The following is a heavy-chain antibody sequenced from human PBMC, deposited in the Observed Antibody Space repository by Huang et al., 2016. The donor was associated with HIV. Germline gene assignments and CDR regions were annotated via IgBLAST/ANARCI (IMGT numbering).Heavy chain of an antibody. CDR1: GFTFSNYG. CDR3: AKDREDSAYQLDY. Sequence: QVQLVESGGGVVQPGRSLRLSCAASGFTFSNYGVHWVRQAPGKGVEWVAAISYCGSYQYYSDSVKGRFTISRDDSQNTLYLQMSSLRAEDTAVYFCAKDREDSAYQLDYWGQGTRVTVSS. V-gene: IGHV3-30*18. CDR2: ISYCGSYQ. D-gene: IGHD5-12*01. J-gene: IGHJ4*02.